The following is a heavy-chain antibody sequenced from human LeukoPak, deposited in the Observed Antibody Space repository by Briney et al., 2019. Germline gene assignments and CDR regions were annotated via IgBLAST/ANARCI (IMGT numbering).Heavy chain of an antibody. CDR3: AREGYYGSGSYSAAFDI. J-gene: IGHJ3*02. V-gene: IGHV4-4*02. Sequence: NPSETLSLTCAVSGGSISSSNWWSWVRQPPGKGLEWIGEIYHSGSTNYNPSLKSRVTISVDTSKNQFSLKLSSVTAADTAVYYCAREGYYGSGSYSAAFDIWGQGTMVTVSS. CDR1: GGSISSSNW. CDR2: IYHSGST. D-gene: IGHD3-10*01.